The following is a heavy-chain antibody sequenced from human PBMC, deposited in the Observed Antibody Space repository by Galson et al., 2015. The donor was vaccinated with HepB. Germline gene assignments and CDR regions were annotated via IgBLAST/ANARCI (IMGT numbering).Heavy chain of an antibody. V-gene: IGHV3-9*01. CDR3: AKDTGLEGAFDY. D-gene: IGHD1-26*01. CDR2: ISWNSGSI. J-gene: IGHJ4*02. CDR1: GFTFDDYA. Sequence: SLRLSCAASGFTFDDYAMHWVRQAPGKGLEWVSGISWNSGSIGYADSVKGRFTISRDNAKNSLYLQMNSLRAEDTALYYCAKDTGLEGAFDYWGQGTLVTVSS.